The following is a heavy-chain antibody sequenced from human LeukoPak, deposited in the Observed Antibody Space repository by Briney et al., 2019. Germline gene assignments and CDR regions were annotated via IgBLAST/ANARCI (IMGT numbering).Heavy chain of an antibody. D-gene: IGHD3-10*01. V-gene: IGHV3-23*01. CDR3: AEGQGDYYGSGSYYSLSFDY. Sequence: GGSLRLSCAASGFTFSSYAMSWVRQAPGKGLEWVSAISGSGGSTYYADSVKGRFTISRDNSKNTLYLQMNSLRAEDTAVYYCAEGQGDYYGSGSYYSLSFDYWGQGNLVTVSS. J-gene: IGHJ4*02. CDR2: ISGSGGST. CDR1: GFTFSSYA.